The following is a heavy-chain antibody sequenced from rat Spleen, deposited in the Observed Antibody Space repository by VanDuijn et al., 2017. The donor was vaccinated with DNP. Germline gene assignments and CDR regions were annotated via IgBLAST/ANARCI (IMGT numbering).Heavy chain of an antibody. CDR2: ISHSGST. CDR1: GYSITRTY. D-gene: IGHD1-12*02. CDR3: ASYYYDGYYAMDA. V-gene: IGHV3-1*01. Sequence: EVQLQESGPGLVKPSQSLSLTCSVTGYSITRTYWRWIRKFPGNKMEWIGHISHSGSTSYHPSLKSRISITRDTSKNQFFLQLNSVTTEDTATYYCASYYYDGYYAMDAWGQGTSVTVSS. J-gene: IGHJ4*01.